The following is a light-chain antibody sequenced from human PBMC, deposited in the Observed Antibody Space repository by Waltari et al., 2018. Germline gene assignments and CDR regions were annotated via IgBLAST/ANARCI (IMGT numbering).Light chain of an antibody. CDR3: QQSYSTPYT. J-gene: IGKJ2*01. V-gene: IGKV1-39*01. Sequence: DLQMTLSPSSLTASVADRLTITCRASQRIISYLNWYQQKPGKAPKLLIYAASSLQSGVPSRFSGSGSGTDFTLTISRRQPEDFATYYCQQSYSTPYTFGQGTKLEIK. CDR2: AAS. CDR1: QRIISY.